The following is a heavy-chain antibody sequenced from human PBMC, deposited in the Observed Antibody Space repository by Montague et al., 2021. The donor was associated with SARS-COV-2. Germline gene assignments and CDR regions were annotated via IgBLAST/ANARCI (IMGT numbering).Heavy chain of an antibody. CDR2: TYYRSKWYY. CDR3: ARDPRYSLSWSFDY. Sequence: CAISGDSVSSNTAAWNWIRQSPSRGLEWLGRTYYRSKWYYDYAVSVKSRMTTSPDTSKNQFSLQLSSVTPEDRAVYNCARDPRYSLSWSFDYWGQGTLVTVSS. J-gene: IGHJ4*02. V-gene: IGHV6-1*01. CDR1: GDSVSSNTAA. D-gene: IGHD6-13*01.